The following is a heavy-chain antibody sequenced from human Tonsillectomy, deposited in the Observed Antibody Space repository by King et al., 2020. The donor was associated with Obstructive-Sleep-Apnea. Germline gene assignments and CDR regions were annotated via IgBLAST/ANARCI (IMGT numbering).Heavy chain of an antibody. CDR1: GYTYSSYD. V-gene: IGHV1-8*01. CDR3: ARRRGAGSSDY. J-gene: IGHJ4*02. D-gene: IGHD2-2*01. CDR2: MNPKSGNT. Sequence: QLVQSGAEVKEPVASVKVSCKASGYTYSSYDINWVLQATGQGLECMGGMNPKSGNTGYTQKFQGRVTMTRNTSISTAYMELSSLTSEDTAVYYCARRRGAGSSDYWGQGTLVTVSS.